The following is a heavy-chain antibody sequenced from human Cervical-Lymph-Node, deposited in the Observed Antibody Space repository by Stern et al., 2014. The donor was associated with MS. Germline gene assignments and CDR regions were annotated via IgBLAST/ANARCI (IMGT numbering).Heavy chain of an antibody. J-gene: IGHJ4*02. CDR2: ITRSSYKI. D-gene: IGHD4-17*01. CDR1: EFSFSTHS. CDR3: FLSYGDGLDY. Sequence: EVQLVESGGGLVQPGGSLRLSCAASEFSFSTHSMNWGRQAPGKGLEWVAYITRSSYKIYYADSVKGRFTISRDNAKNSLSLQMNSLRDEDTAVYYCFLSYGDGLDYWGQGTLVTVSS. V-gene: IGHV3-48*02.